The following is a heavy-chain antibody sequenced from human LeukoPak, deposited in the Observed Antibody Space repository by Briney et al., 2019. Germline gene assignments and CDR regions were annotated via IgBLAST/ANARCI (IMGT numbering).Heavy chain of an antibody. CDR3: ASGLRRGYCSSTSCYGDY. J-gene: IGHJ4*02. V-gene: IGHV3-74*01. D-gene: IGHD2-2*01. Sequence: PGGSLRLSCAASGFTFSSYWMHWVRQAPGKGLVWVSRINSDGSSTSYADSVKGRFTISRDNAKTTLYLQMNSLRAEDTAVYYCASGLRRGYCSSTSCYGDYWGQGTLVTVSS. CDR2: INSDGSST. CDR1: GFTFSSYW.